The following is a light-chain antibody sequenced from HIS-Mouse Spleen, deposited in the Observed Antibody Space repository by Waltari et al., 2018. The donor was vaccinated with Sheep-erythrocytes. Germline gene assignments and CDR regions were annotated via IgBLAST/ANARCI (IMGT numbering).Light chain of an antibody. CDR2: AGS. Sequence: QSALTQPASVSGSPGQSITISCTGTSSDVGSYNLVSWYQQHPCKAPKLMIYAGSKGPSGVSSLFSCSKSGNTASLTISGLQAEDEADYYCCSYAGSSTPWVFGGGTKLTVL. CDR1: SSDVGSYNL. J-gene: IGLJ3*02. CDR3: CSYAGSSTPWV. V-gene: IGLV2-23*01.